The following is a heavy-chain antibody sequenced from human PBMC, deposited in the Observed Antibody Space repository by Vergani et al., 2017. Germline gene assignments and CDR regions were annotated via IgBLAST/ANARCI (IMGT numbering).Heavy chain of an antibody. D-gene: IGHD3-22*01. CDR2: IRYDGSNK. J-gene: IGHJ4*02. CDR3: ASPSSGNFDY. CDR1: GFTFSSYG. V-gene: IGHV3-30*02. Sequence: QVQLVESGGGVVQPGGSLRLSCAASGFTFSSYGMHWVHQAPGKGLKWVAFIRYDGSNKYYADSVKGRFTISRDNSKNTLYLQMNSLRAEYTAVYYCASPSSGNFDYWGQGTLVTVSS.